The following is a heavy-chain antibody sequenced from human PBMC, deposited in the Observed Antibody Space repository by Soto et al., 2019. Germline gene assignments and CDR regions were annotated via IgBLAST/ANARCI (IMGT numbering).Heavy chain of an antibody. J-gene: IGHJ5*02. CDR1: GFTFSGYA. CDR3: AKDRAIVGALDP. D-gene: IGHD1-26*01. Sequence: GSLRLSCAASGFTFSGYAMSWVRQAPGKGLEWVSAISGSGSSTYYGDSVKGRFTISRDNSKNTLYLQMNSLRAEDTAVYYCAKDRAIVGALDPWGQGTLVTVSS. V-gene: IGHV3-23*01. CDR2: ISGSGSST.